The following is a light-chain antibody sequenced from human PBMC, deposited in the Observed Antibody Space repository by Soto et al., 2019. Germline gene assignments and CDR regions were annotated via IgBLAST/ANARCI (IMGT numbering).Light chain of an antibody. CDR1: QSINSE. CDR3: QQGHNWPLT. V-gene: IGKV3-15*01. CDR2: GAS. J-gene: IGKJ2*01. Sequence: EIVMTQSPATLSLSPGERAALSCRASQSINSELAWDQQKPGQPPRLLIYGASTRATGVPARFTGSESGSEFTLTISGLQSEDFAVYYCQQGHNWPLTFGPGTRLEI.